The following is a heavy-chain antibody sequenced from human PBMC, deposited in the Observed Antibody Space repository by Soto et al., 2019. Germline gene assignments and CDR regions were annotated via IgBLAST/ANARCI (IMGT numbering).Heavy chain of an antibody. J-gene: IGHJ4*02. D-gene: IGHD6-6*01. CDR2: INPSGGNT. V-gene: IGHV1-46*01. CDR1: GYTLTELS. Sequence: ASVKVSCKVSGYTLTELSMHWVRQAPGKGLEWMGIINPSGGNTNYAQKLQGRVTMTTDTSTSTAYMELRSLRSDDTAVYYCARAPSPTQLVKSPFDYWGQGTLVTVSS. CDR3: ARAPSPTQLVKSPFDY.